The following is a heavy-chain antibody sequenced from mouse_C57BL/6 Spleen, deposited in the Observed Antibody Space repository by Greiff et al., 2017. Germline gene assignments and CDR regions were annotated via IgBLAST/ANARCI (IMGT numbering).Heavy chain of an antibody. CDR1: GFNIKDYY. V-gene: IGHV14-1*01. D-gene: IGHD1-1*02. CDR3: TTPWCYPWIAY. J-gene: IGHJ3*01. Sequence: EVQLVESGAELVRPGASVKLSCTASGFNIKDYYMHWVTQRPDQGLEWIGRIDPAAGDTEYAPKFQGKATRNADTSSNQAYLQLSSLTSEDTAVYYCTTPWCYPWIAYWGQGTLVTVSA. CDR2: IDPAAGDT.